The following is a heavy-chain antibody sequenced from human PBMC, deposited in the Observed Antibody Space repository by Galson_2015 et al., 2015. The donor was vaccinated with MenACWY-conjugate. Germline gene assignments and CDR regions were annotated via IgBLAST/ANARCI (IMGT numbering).Heavy chain of an antibody. CDR2: VSTGASTI. CDR3: ARLVVISATPNY. D-gene: IGHD2-15*01. J-gene: IGHJ4*02. Sequence: SLRLSCAASEFTFTSSGMNWVRQAPGKGLEWVAYVSTGASTIYYPDSVRGRFTIPRDNFANTLYLQMRNLTAEDTALYYCARLVVISATPNYWGQGTLVTVSS. V-gene: IGHV3-48*01. CDR1: EFTFTSSG.